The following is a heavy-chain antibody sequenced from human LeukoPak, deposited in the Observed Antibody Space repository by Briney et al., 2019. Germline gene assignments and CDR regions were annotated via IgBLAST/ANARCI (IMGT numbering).Heavy chain of an antibody. D-gene: IGHD3-22*01. CDR1: GDSDPRNSAP. V-gene: IGHV6-1*01. J-gene: IGHJ3*01. CDR3: VRGRTGLGGYNDTFDA. Sequence: SQTVSLTCVICGDSDPRNSAPWKWIPRSTSRGVEWLGKTYYRSKLYDEYAVTLKRRITISPDTSKNEFSLQLSSVSHENTGVYISVRGRTGLGGYNDTFDASGEGAMVSVSS. CDR2: TYYRSKLYD.